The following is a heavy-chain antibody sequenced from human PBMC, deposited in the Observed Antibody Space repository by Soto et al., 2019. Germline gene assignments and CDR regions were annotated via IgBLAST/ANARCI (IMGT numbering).Heavy chain of an antibody. CDR3: AHRNLATLAY. CDR2: IFWDDDK. V-gene: IGHV2-5*02. Sequence: QITLKESGPTLVKPTETLTLTCTFSGFSLSTSGVGVDWIRQPPGNALEWLALIFWDDDKRYSPSLKSRLTITKGTSKNQVILTMTNMDPVDTATYYCAHRNLATLAYWGQGTLVTVSS. J-gene: IGHJ4*02. CDR1: GFSLSTSGVG. D-gene: IGHD5-12*01.